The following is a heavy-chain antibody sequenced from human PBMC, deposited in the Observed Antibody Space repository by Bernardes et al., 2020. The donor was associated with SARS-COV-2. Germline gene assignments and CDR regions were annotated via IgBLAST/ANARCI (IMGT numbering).Heavy chain of an antibody. CDR1: GGSFSGYY. CDR2: INHSGST. J-gene: IGHJ6*03. CDR3: ANIMVRGVRSFPPMDV. D-gene: IGHD3-10*01. Sequence: SETLSLTCAVYGGSFSGYYWSWIRQPPGKGLEWIGEINHSGSTNYNPSLKSRVTISVDTSKNQFSLKLSSVTAADTAVYYCANIMVRGVRSFPPMDVWGKGTTVTVSS. V-gene: IGHV4-34*01.